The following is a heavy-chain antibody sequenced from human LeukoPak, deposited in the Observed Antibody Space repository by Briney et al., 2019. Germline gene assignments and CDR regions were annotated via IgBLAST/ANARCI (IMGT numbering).Heavy chain of an antibody. CDR1: GGSFSGYY. D-gene: IGHD6-13*01. J-gene: IGHJ5*02. Sequence: SETLSLTCAVSGGSFSGYYWSWIRQPPGKGLDWIGDINHSGSTNYNPSVKSRVTISVDTSKNQFSMNQTSVTAAVTAVYYCARLYIGGYSRSTNYDWFDPWGQGTLVTVSS. CDR3: ARLYIGGYSRSTNYDWFDP. V-gene: IGHV4-34*01. CDR2: INHSGST.